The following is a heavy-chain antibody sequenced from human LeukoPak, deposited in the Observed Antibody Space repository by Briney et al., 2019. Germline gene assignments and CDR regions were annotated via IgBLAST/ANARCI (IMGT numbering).Heavy chain of an antibody. CDR2: ISGSAGTT. D-gene: IGHD3-22*01. CDR1: GFTFGTYA. V-gene: IGHV3-23*01. J-gene: IGHJ4*02. Sequence: GGSLRLSCAASGFTFGTYAMSWVRQAPGKGLEWVSGISGSAGTTLYAGSVKGRFTISRDNSKSSLFLQMNSLRAEDTAVYYCAKRDYSDSNTYSPLFDCWGQGTLVTVSS. CDR3: AKRDYSDSNTYSPLFDC.